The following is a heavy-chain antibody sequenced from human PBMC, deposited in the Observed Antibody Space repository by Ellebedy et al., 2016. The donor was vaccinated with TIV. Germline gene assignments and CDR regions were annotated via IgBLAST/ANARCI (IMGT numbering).Heavy chain of an antibody. CDR3: ARVRRGSSGMDV. D-gene: IGHD3-22*01. V-gene: IGHV1-2*02. CDR2: VNPDSGST. CDR1: GYTFTANY. Sequence: ASVKVSCKASGYTFTANYIHWVRHAPGHGLEWMGWVNPDSGSTNFAQRFQGRVTMTRDTSVNTAYMELNSLESGDTATYYCARVRRGSSGMDVWGQGTTVTVS. J-gene: IGHJ6*02.